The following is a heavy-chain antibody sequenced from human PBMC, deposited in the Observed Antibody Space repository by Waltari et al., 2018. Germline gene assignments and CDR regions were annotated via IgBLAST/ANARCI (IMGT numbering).Heavy chain of an antibody. V-gene: IGHV1-2*06. CDR3: ARESSSGNNYFDY. D-gene: IGHD6-19*01. Sequence: QVQLVHSGTEVKQPGASVKVSCKASGYTFTAYYIHWVRQAPGQGLEWMGRNNSNIGTTNDAQKCKGRLTMTRDTSISTAYLELSSLISDDTAVFYCARESSSGNNYFDYWGQGTLVTVSS. CDR1: GYTFTAYY. CDR2: NNSNIGTT. J-gene: IGHJ4*02.